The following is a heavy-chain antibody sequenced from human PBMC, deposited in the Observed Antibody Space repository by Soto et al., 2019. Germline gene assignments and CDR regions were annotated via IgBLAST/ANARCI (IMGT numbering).Heavy chain of an antibody. D-gene: IGHD2-2*02. V-gene: IGHV1-69*06. CDR2: ITPIFGTA. J-gene: IGHJ4*02. Sequence: SVKVSSKASGGPFSSYAISWVRQAPGQGLEWMGGITPIFGTANYAQKFQGRVTITADKSTSTAYMELSSLRSEDTAVYYGARVVPAAISPVSWGQGTMVTVSS. CDR3: ARVVPAAISPVS. CDR1: GGPFSSYA.